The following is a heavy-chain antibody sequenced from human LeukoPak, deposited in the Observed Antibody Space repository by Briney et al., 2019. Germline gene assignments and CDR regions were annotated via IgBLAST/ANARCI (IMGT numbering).Heavy chain of an antibody. CDR2: IYYSGST. V-gene: IGHV4-39*01. D-gene: IGHD2-15*01. Sequence: PSEPLSLTCTVSGGSISSTNYYWGWIRQPPGKGLEWIGSIYYSGSTYYNPSLKSRVTISVDTSTNQFSLKLSSVTAADTAVYYCARGSRYCSGGSCYPGVNWFDPWGQGTLVTVSS. J-gene: IGHJ5*02. CDR3: ARGSRYCSGGSCYPGVNWFDP. CDR1: GGSISSTNYY.